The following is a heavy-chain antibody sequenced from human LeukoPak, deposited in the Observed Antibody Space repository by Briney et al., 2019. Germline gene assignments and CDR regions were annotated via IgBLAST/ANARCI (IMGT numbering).Heavy chain of an antibody. CDR1: GFPFNSFW. Sequence: GGPLRLSCAASGFPFNSFWMHWVRQAPGKGLVWVSDMNEYSTTIRYADSVKGRFTISRDNAKSILYLQMNNLRAEDTAMYFCARGGVNPVDHWGQGTLATVSS. CDR3: ARGGVNPVDH. V-gene: IGHV3-74*01. D-gene: IGHD1-14*01. CDR2: MNEYSTTI. J-gene: IGHJ4*02.